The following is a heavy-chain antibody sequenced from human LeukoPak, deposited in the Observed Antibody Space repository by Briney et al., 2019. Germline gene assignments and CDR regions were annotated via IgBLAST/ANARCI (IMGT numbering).Heavy chain of an antibody. Sequence: SETLSLTCTVSGGSISSSSYYWGWLRQPPGKGLEWIGSIYYSGSTYYHPSLKSRVTILVDTSKNQFSLMLSSVTAADTAVYYSARAPPPWGFMITLGGNKNWFDPWGQGTLVTVSS. J-gene: IGHJ5*02. CDR1: GGSISSSSYY. D-gene: IGHD3-16*01. CDR2: IYYSGST. CDR3: ARAPPPWGFMITLGGNKNWFDP. V-gene: IGHV4-39*07.